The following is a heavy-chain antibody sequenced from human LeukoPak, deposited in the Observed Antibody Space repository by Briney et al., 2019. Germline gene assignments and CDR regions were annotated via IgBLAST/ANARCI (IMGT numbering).Heavy chain of an antibody. CDR3: ARHWPVAETDENLNHYFSYYMDV. J-gene: IGHJ6*03. CDR2: IYYDGST. D-gene: IGHD6-19*01. CDR1: GYTITSSSFY. V-gene: IGHV4-39*01. Sequence: SETLSLTCSVSGYTITSSSFYWGWIRQPPGKGLEWIGNIYYDGSTYYNPSLKSRVIISAEMSKNQFSLKVSSVTAADTAMYYCARHWPVAETDENLNHYFSYYMDVWGKGTTVTVSS.